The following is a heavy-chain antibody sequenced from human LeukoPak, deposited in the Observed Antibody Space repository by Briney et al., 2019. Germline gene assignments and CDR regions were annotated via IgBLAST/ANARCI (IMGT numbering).Heavy chain of an antibody. D-gene: IGHD3-22*01. CDR3: ANGGYYDSSGAPSFDY. CDR2: ISYDGSNK. Sequence: GGSLRLSCAASGFTFSSYAMHWVRQAPGKGLEWVAVISYDGSNKYYADPVKGRFTISRDNSKNTLYLQMNSLRAEDTAVYYCANGGYYDSSGAPSFDYWGQGTLVTVSS. J-gene: IGHJ4*02. V-gene: IGHV3-30-3*01. CDR1: GFTFSSYA.